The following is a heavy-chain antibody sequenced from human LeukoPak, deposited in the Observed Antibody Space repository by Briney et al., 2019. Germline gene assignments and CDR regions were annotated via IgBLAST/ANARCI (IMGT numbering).Heavy chain of an antibody. V-gene: IGHV3-23*01. CDR1: GFTFSNYA. CDR3: AKSMKSFDILTGLDY. CDR2: ISASGGST. J-gene: IGHJ4*02. Sequence: GGSLRLSCAASGFTFSNYAMNWVRQAPGKGLEWVSGISASGGSTYYAGSVKGRFTISRDDSKNTLYLQMNSLRAEDTAIYYCAKSMKSFDILTGLDYWGQGTQVTVSP. D-gene: IGHD3-9*01.